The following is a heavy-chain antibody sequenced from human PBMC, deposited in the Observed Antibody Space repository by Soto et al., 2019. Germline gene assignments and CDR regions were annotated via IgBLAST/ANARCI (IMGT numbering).Heavy chain of an antibody. CDR1: GFTFSSYA. V-gene: IGHV3-23*01. Sequence: EVQLLESGGGLVQPGGSLRLSCAASGFTFSSYAMSWVRQAPGKGLEWVSAISGSGGSTYYADYVKGRFTISRDNSKNTLYLQMNSLRAEDTAVYYCAKASSRVNYYDSSGADDADFDYWGQGTLVTVSS. J-gene: IGHJ4*02. CDR3: AKASSRVNYYDSSGADDADFDY. CDR2: ISGSGGST. D-gene: IGHD3-22*01.